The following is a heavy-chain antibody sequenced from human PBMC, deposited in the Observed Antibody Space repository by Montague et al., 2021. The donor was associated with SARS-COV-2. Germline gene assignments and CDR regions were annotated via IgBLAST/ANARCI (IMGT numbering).Heavy chain of an antibody. D-gene: IGHD3-3*01. V-gene: IGHV4-39*01. Sequence: SETLSLTCTVSGGSISSSSYYWSWIRQPPGKGLEWIGSIYYSGSTYYNRCVKSRVTISVDTSKNQFSLKLISVTAADTAVYYCARQMGQSSIFGVVIQYYFDYWGQGTLVTVSS. CDR3: ARQMGQSSIFGVVIQYYFDY. CDR1: GGSISSSSYY. CDR2: IYYSGST. J-gene: IGHJ4*02.